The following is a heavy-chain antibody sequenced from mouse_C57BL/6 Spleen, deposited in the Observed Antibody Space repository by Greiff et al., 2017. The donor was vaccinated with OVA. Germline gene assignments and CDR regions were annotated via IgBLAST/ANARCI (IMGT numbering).Heavy chain of an antibody. CDR1: GYTFTSYW. V-gene: IGHV1-53*01. CDR3: AREVFQTGTIDY. CDR2: INPSNGGT. D-gene: IGHD4-1*01. Sequence: QVQLKQPGTELVKPGASVKLSCKASGYTFTSYWMHWVKQRPGQGLEWIGNINPSNGGTNYNEKFKSKATLTVDKSSSTAYMQLSSLTSEDSAVYYCAREVFQTGTIDYWGQGTTLTVSS. J-gene: IGHJ2*01.